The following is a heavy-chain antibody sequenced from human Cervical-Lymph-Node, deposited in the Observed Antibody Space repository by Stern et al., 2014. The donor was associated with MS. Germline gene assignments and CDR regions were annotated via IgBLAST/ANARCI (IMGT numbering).Heavy chain of an antibody. CDR2: LAWDDDN. CDR1: GFSLSTSGMC. CDR3: ARMELRYYGMDV. V-gene: IGHV2-70*01. Sequence: QVTLKESGPALVKPTQTLTLTCTFSGFSLSTSGMCVSWIRQPPGQALEWLAILAWDDDNYSRTSLETMLTISKEPSQNDVFLTMTNMDPVDTATYYCARMELRYYGMDVWGQGTTVTVSS. J-gene: IGHJ6*02. D-gene: IGHD1-7*01.